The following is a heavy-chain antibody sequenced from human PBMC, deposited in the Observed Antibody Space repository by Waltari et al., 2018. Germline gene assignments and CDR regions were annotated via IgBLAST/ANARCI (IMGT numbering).Heavy chain of an antibody. CDR1: GFTFSTYT. CDR2: ISSSTSYI. Sequence: EVQLVESGGGLVKPGGSLRLSCAASGFTFSTYTMNWVRQAPGKGLEWVSSISSSTSYIYYAGSVRGRFTISRDNAQNSLYLQMNSLRAEDTAVYYCARDKVGDSSGYAFDYWGQGTLVTVSS. J-gene: IGHJ4*02. V-gene: IGHV3-21*01. CDR3: ARDKVGDSSGYAFDY. D-gene: IGHD3-22*01.